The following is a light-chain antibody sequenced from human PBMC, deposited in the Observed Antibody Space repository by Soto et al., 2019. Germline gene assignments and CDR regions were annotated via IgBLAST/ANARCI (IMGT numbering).Light chain of an antibody. Sequence: QSALTQPASVSGSPGQSITIPCTGTSRDVGAYNHVSWYQQHPGKAPKLMIYEVTNRPSGVSNRFSASKSGNTASLTISGLQAEDEADYYCNSYTSSISYVFGTGTKLTVL. CDR2: EVT. CDR1: SRDVGAYNH. V-gene: IGLV2-14*01. J-gene: IGLJ1*01. CDR3: NSYTSSISYV.